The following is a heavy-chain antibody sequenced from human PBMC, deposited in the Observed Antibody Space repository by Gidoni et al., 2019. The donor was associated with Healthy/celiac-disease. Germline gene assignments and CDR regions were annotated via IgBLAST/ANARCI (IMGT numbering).Heavy chain of an antibody. J-gene: IGHJ5*02. Sequence: QVQLQESGPGLVKPSQTLSLTCTVSGGSIRSGSYYWSWIRQPAGKGLEWIGRIYTSGSTNYNPSLKSRVTISVDTSKNQFSLKLSSVTAADTAVYYCARNTAMALNWFDPWGQGTLVTVSS. CDR1: GGSIRSGSYY. V-gene: IGHV4-61*02. D-gene: IGHD5-18*01. CDR3: ARNTAMALNWFDP. CDR2: IYTSGST.